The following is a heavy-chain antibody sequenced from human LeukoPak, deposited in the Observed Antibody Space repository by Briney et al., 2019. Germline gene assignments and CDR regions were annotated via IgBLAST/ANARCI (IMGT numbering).Heavy chain of an antibody. Sequence: GGSLRLSCAASGFTFDDYAMHWVRQAPGKGLEWVSYISSSGSTIYYADSVKGRFAISRDNAKNSLYLQMNSLRAEDTAVYYCARVSAAMDWFDPWGQGTLVTVSS. CDR1: GFTFDDYA. D-gene: IGHD5-18*01. J-gene: IGHJ5*02. CDR3: ARVSAAMDWFDP. V-gene: IGHV3-11*01. CDR2: ISSSGSTI.